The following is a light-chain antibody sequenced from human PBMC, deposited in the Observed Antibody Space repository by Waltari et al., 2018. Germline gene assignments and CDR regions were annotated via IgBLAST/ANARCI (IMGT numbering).Light chain of an antibody. CDR2: QDT. Sequence: SYELTQPPPVSVSPGQTASIPCSGDKLGDKYACWSPQRPGQSPVLVIYQDTKRPSGIPDRFSGSNSGNTATLTISGTQAMDEADYYCQAWDSSVVFGGGTKLTVL. V-gene: IGLV3-1*01. CDR3: QAWDSSVV. J-gene: IGLJ2*01. CDR1: KLGDKY.